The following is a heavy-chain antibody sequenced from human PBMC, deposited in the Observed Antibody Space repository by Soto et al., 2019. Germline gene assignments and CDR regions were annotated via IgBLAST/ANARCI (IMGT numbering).Heavy chain of an antibody. V-gene: IGHV4-38-2*01. CDR3: GHLKTDTEVTPAPPLFDS. Sequence: FLTCAVSGFSISSDSYWGWMRQSPGKGLEWIGTLSHSGRTFYNPSLKSRVTISADTTKNQFSLSLTSVTAADTAVYYCGHLKTDTEVTPAPPLFDSWGQGTLVTVSS. J-gene: IGHJ4*02. CDR1: GFSISSDSY. D-gene: IGHD2-2*01. CDR2: LSHSGRT.